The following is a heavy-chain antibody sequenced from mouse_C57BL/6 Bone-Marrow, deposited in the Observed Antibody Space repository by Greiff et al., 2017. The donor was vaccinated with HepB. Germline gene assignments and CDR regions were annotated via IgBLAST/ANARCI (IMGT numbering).Heavy chain of an antibody. CDR1: GFNIKDDY. V-gene: IGHV14-4*01. CDR3: TTAHSNYDY. D-gene: IGHD2-5*01. Sequence: EVQLQQSGAELVRPGASVKLSCTASGFNIKDDYMHWVKQRPEQGLEWIGWIDPENGDTEYASKFQGKATITADTSSNTAYLQLSSLTSEDTAVYYCTTAHSNYDYWGQGTTLTVSS. J-gene: IGHJ2*01. CDR2: IDPENGDT.